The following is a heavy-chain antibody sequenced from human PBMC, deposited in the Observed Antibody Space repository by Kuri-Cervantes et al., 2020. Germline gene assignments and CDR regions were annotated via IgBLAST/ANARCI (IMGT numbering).Heavy chain of an antibody. D-gene: IGHD2-21*01. V-gene: IGHV3-48*02. CDR1: GFTFSSYS. CDR2: ISSSSTI. Sequence: GESLKISCAASGFTFSSYSMNWVRQAPGKGLEWVSYISSSSTIYYADSVKGRFTISRDNAKNSLYLQMNSLRDEDTAVYYCARVWGAYCGGDCYSSNDYWGQGTLVTVSS. CDR3: ARVWGAYCGGDCYSSNDY. J-gene: IGHJ4*02.